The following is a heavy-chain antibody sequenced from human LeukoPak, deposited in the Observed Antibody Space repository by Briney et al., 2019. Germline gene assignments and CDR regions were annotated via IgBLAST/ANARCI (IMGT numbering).Heavy chain of an antibody. D-gene: IGHD3-10*01. J-gene: IGHJ6*02. Sequence: SETLSLTCTVSGGSINNYYWSWIRQAPGKGLDWIGYIYYTGSTKYNPSLTSRVTISVDTSKNQFSLKLSSVTAADTAVYYCARVWLLWFGELSTPLEYGMDVWGQGTTVTVSS. CDR1: GGSINNYY. CDR3: ARVWLLWFGELSTPLEYGMDV. V-gene: IGHV4-59*01. CDR2: IYYTGST.